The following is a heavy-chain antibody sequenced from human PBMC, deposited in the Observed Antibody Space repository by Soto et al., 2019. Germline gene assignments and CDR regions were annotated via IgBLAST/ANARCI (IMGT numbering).Heavy chain of an antibody. D-gene: IGHD2-15*01. Sequence: QALLVQSGAEVRKPGASVKISCEAAGYAFTTYYIHWVRQAPGQGLEWMGIINPSDGSTSYAQKFKGRLTLTRDTSMSTVHMELRSLRSEDTAVFYCAREVGGDIVMITPGLDSNYNGDYFDSWGQGTLVTVSS. V-gene: IGHV1-46*01. J-gene: IGHJ4*02. CDR1: GYAFTTYY. CDR2: INPSDGST. CDR3: AREVGGDIVMITPGLDSNYNGDYFDS.